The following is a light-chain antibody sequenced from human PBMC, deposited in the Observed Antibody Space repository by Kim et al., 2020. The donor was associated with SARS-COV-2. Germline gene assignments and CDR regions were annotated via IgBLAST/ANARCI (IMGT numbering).Light chain of an antibody. CDR2: GRN. CDR1: NLSYY. J-gene: IGLJ3*02. V-gene: IGLV3-19*01. CDR3: NSRDSSGNHWV. Sequence: SSELTQDPAVSVALGQTVRITCQGDNLSYYANWYQQKPGQAPVLVIYGRNNRPSGIPDRFSGSGSGNTASLTITGAQAEDEADYYCNSRDSSGNHWVFGGGTQLTVL.